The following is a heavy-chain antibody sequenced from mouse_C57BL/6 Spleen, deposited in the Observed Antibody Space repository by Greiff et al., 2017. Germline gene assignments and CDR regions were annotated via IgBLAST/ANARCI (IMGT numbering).Heavy chain of an antibody. CDR2: IFPGSGST. CDR1: GYTFTDYY. J-gene: IGHJ3*01. V-gene: IGHV1-75*01. Sequence: QVQLQQSGPELVKPGASVKISCKASGYTFTDYYINWVKQRPGQGLEWIGWIFPGSGSTYYNEKFKGKATFTVDKSSSTAYMLRSSLTSEDSAVFFCAREAGSSPAWFAYWGQGTLVTVSA. D-gene: IGHD1-1*01. CDR3: AREAGSSPAWFAY.